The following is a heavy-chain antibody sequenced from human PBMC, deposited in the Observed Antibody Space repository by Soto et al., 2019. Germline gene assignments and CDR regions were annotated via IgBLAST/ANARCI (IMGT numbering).Heavy chain of an antibody. V-gene: IGHV4-59*01. CDR1: GVSITNYY. D-gene: IGHD1-20*01. CDR3: AREQYNWKL. CDR2: VYHTGNT. Sequence: SETLSLTCSVSGVSITNYYWTWIRHSPGKGLEWIGYVYHTGNTYYNPSLRSRVTISLDTSKDQVSLRLRSVTAADTAVYYCAREQYNWKLWGQGTLVTVSS. J-gene: IGHJ4*02.